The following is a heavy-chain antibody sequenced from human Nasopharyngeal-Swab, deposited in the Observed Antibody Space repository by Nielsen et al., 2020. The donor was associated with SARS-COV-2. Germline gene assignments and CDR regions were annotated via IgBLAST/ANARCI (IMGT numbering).Heavy chain of an antibody. Sequence: ASVKVSCKASGYTFTNYDISWVRQAPGQGLEWMGIINPSGGSTTYTQKFQGRVTMTRDTSTSTVHMELSSLIFEDTAVYYCARGYDYVWGTYRFTRRYFDCWGQGTLVTVSS. D-gene: IGHD3-16*02. J-gene: IGHJ4*02. CDR1: GYTFTNYD. CDR3: ARGYDYVWGTYRFTRRYFDC. CDR2: INPSGGST. V-gene: IGHV1-46*01.